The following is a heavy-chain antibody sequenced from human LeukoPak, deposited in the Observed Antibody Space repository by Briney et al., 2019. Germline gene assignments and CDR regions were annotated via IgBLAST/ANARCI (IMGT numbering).Heavy chain of an antibody. D-gene: IGHD3-10*01. CDR3: ARLRDYFTHAFDI. Sequence: GGSLRLSCAASGFTFIDYSVNWVRQAPGKGLEWVPSISSSSSYIFYADSLKGRFTISRDNAKNSLYLQMNSLRAEDTAVYYCARLRDYFTHAFDIWGQGTMVTVSS. V-gene: IGHV3-21*01. J-gene: IGHJ3*02. CDR2: ISSSSSYI. CDR1: GFTFIDYS.